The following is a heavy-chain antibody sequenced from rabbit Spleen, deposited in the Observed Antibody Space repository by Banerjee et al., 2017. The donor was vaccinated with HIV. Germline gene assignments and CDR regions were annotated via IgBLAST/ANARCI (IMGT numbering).Heavy chain of an antibody. CDR3: ARDLVGVIGWNFYL. D-gene: IGHD1-1*01. CDR2: IDTANTNRI. CDR1: GFTLSSYYM. V-gene: IGHV1S45*01. Sequence: QEHLKESGGGLVQPGGSLKLSCTASGFTLSSYYMNWVRQAPGKGLEWIGYIDTANTNRIGYASWAKGRFTISKPSSTTVTLQMTSLTAADTATYFCARDLVGVIGWNFYLWGPGTLVTVS. J-gene: IGHJ4*01.